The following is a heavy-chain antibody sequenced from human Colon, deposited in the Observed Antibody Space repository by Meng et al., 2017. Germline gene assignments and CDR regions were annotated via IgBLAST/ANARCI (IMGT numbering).Heavy chain of an antibody. CDR2: IRSNANSFAT. CDR1: GFAFSDSS. J-gene: IGHJ6*02. V-gene: IGHV3-73*01. Sequence: GGSLRLSCAVSGFAFSDSSIHWVRQASGKGLEWVGRIRSNANSFATAYAASVKGRFTISRDDSKNTAYLQMNSLDIEETAVYYGAKHPARNMAGVNLYYGLDIWGQGTRVTVSS. D-gene: IGHD6-19*01. CDR3: AKHPARNMAGVNLYYGLDI.